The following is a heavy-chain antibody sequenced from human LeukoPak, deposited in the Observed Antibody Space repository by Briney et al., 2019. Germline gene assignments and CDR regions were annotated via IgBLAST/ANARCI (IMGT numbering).Heavy chain of an antibody. V-gene: IGHV4-59*12. J-gene: IGHJ6*03. CDR3: ARDGLYYYYYMDV. CDR2: IYYSVTT. Sequence: SETLSLTCTVSGGSISSYYWSWIRQPPGKGLEWIGYIYYSVTTYYNPSLKSRVTISVDTSKNQFSLKLSSVTAADTAVYYCARDGLYYYYYMDVWGKGTTVTVSS. D-gene: IGHD3/OR15-3a*01. CDR1: GGSISSYY.